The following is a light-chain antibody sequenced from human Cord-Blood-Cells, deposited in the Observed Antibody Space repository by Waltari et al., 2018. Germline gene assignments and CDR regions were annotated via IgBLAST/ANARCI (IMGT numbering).Light chain of an antibody. CDR3: CSYAGSSPYV. CDR2: EGS. V-gene: IGLV2-23*01. CDR1: SSDVGSYNL. J-gene: IGLJ1*01. Sequence: QSALTQPASVSGPPGQSITISCTGTSSDVGSYNLVPWYQQHPGKAPKPMIYEGSKRPSGVSNRFSGSKSGNTASLTISGLQAEDEADYYCCSYAGSSPYVFGTGTKVTVL.